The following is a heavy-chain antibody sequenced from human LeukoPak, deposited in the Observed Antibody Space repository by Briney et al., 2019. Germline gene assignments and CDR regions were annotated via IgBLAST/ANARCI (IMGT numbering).Heavy chain of an antibody. J-gene: IGHJ5*02. CDR3: AKGYSGYDWFWFDP. CDR2: IRGSDGST. V-gene: IGHV3-23*01. D-gene: IGHD5-12*01. CDR1: GFTFSTYA. Sequence: GGSLRLSCAASGFTFSTYAMSWVRQAPGKGLEWVSSIRGSDGSTYYADSVKGRFAISRDNSKNTLYLQMNSLRAEDTAVYYCAKGYSGYDWFWFDPWGQGTLVTVSS.